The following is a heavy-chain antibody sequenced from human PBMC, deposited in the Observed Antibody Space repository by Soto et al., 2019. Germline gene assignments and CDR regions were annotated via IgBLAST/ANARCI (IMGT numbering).Heavy chain of an antibody. D-gene: IGHD2-15*01. Sequence: GGSLRLSCAASGFTFSSYAMHWVRQAPGKGLEWVAVISYDGSNKYYADSVKGRFTISRDNSKNTLYLQMNSLRAEDTAVYYCARTVCSGGSCYSPWLDYWGQGTLVTVSS. CDR3: ARTVCSGGSCYSPWLDY. CDR2: ISYDGSNK. J-gene: IGHJ4*02. V-gene: IGHV3-30-3*01. CDR1: GFTFSSYA.